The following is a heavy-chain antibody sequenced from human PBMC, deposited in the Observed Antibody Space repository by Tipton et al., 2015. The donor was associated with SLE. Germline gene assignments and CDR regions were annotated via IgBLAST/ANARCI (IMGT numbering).Heavy chain of an antibody. Sequence: TLSLTCTVSGGSISNSGYFWGWIRQPPGKGLEWIGTIYYGGSAYYNPSLKSRVSISVDTSKNQFSLKLSSVTAADTAIYYCASGYYGSQTWGQGSLVTVSS. CDR2: IYYGGSA. CDR3: ASGYYGSQT. V-gene: IGHV4-39*07. D-gene: IGHD3-10*01. CDR1: GGSISNSGYF. J-gene: IGHJ4*02.